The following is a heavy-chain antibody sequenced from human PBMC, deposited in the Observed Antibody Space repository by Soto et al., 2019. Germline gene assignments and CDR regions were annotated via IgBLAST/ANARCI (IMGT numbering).Heavy chain of an antibody. CDR3: AKEDDYGDYPKAHYYYYGMDV. D-gene: IGHD4-17*01. CDR1: GFTFSSYG. CDR2: ISYDGSNK. V-gene: IGHV3-30*18. Sequence: QVQLVESGGGVVQPGRSLRLSCAASGFTFSSYGMHWVRQAPGKGLEWVAVISYDGSNKYYADSVKGRFTISRDNSKNTLYLQMNSLRAEDTAVYYCAKEDDYGDYPKAHYYYYGMDVWGQGTTVTVSS. J-gene: IGHJ6*02.